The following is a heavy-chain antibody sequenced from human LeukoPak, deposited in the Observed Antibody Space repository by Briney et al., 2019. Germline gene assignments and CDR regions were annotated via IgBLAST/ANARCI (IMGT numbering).Heavy chain of an antibody. CDR2: INHSGST. CDR1: GGSFSGYY. CDR3: ARGRIYYGSGSYYSSSYYYYYYMDV. J-gene: IGHJ6*03. V-gene: IGHV4-34*01. Sequence: SETLSLTCAVYGGSFSGYYWSWIRQPPGKGLEWIGEINHSGSTNYNPSLKSRVTISVDKSKNQFSLKLSSVTAADTAVYYCARGRIYYGSGSYYSSSYYYYYYMDVWGKGTTVTVSS. D-gene: IGHD3-10*01.